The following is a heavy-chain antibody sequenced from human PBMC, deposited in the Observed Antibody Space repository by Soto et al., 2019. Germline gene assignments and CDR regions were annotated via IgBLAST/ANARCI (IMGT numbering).Heavy chain of an antibody. Sequence: PSETLSLTCTVSGGSISSGDYYWSWIRQPPGKGLEWIGYIYYSGSTYYNPSLKSRVTISVDTSKNQFSLKLSSVTAADTAVYYCARDTGTYCGGDCYLHTIDYWGQGTLVTVSS. D-gene: IGHD2-21*02. CDR1: GGSISSGDYY. V-gene: IGHV4-30-4*01. CDR3: ARDTGTYCGGDCYLHTIDY. CDR2: IYYSGST. J-gene: IGHJ4*02.